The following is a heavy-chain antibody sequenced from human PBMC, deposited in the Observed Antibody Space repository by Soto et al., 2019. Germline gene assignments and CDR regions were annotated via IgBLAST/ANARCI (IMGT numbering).Heavy chain of an antibody. CDR2: IGVSGRTT. CDR1: AFTFNNYA. J-gene: IGHJ4*02. V-gene: IGHV3-23*01. CDR3: AKSRYSDSSGDVYDY. Sequence: EVQLLESGGGLVQPGGSLSLSCAASAFTFNNYAMSWVRQAPGKGREWVSGIGVSGRTTYYADSVKGRFTISRYNSNNTLFLQMNSLRAEDTAVYYCAKSRYSDSSGDVYDYWGQGTLVTVSS. D-gene: IGHD3-22*01.